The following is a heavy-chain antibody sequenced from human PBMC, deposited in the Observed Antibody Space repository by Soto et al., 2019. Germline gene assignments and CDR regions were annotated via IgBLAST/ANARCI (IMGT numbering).Heavy chain of an antibody. CDR3: AREGAVMGATHAWFDP. D-gene: IGHD1-26*01. J-gene: IGHJ5*02. CDR2: IIPILGIA. CDR1: GGTFSSYT. Sequence: QVQLVQSGAEVKKPGSSVKVSCKASGGTFSSYTISWVRQAPGQGLEWMGRIIPILGIANYAQNFQGRVTINADKSTSTAYMELSSLRSEDTAVYYCAREGAVMGATHAWFDPWGQGTLVTVSS. V-gene: IGHV1-69*08.